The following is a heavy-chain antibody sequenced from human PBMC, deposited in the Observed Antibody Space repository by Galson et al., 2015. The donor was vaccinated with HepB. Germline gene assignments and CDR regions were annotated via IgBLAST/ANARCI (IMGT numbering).Heavy chain of an antibody. Sequence: SLRLSCAASGFTFSSFEMNWVRQAPGKGLEWVSYISISGTTLYYTDSVRGRFTISRDNAKNSLYLQMNSLRDEDTAVYYCARDRRDILSGYYSGDAFDMWGQGTMVIVSS. V-gene: IGHV3-48*03. CDR1: GFTFSSFE. CDR2: ISISGTTL. CDR3: ARDRRDILSGYYSGDAFDM. J-gene: IGHJ3*02. D-gene: IGHD3-9*01.